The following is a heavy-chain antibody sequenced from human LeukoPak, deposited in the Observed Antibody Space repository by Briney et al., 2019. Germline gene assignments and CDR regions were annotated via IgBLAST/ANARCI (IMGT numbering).Heavy chain of an antibody. J-gene: IGHJ2*01. CDR3: ARGRGTTMVRGVITNYFDL. V-gene: IGHV1-2*02. D-gene: IGHD3-10*01. CDR1: GYTFTAHY. Sequence: VASVKVSCKTSGYTFTAHYIHWVRQAPGQGLEWMGWIDPNSGGTNYAQKFLGSATMTGDTSINTAFMEIRRLRSDDTAIYYCARGRGTTMVRGVITNYFDLWGRGSLVTVSS. CDR2: IDPNSGGT.